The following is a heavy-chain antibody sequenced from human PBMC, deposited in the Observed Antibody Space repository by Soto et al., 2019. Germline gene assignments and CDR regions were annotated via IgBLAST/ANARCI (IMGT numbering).Heavy chain of an antibody. Sequence: QVQLQESGPGLVKPSQTLSLTCTVSGGSISSGGYYWNWVRQHPGKGLEWIGYISYSGNTYYNPSLRSRVTIAVDTSKNYFSRKLTSVTAADTAVYYCATPVVVSQPLPESDYWGQGTLVTVSS. CDR3: ATPVVVSQPLPESDY. J-gene: IGHJ4*02. CDR1: GGSISSGGYY. D-gene: IGHD2-2*01. CDR2: ISYSGNT. V-gene: IGHV4-31*03.